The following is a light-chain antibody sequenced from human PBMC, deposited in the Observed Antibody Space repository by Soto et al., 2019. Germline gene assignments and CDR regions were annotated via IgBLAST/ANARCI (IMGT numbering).Light chain of an antibody. Sequence: QSALTQPASVSGSPGQSITISCTGTSSDIGGYKYVSWYQQHPGKAPKLIIYEVTNRPSGVSDRFSGSKSGNTASLTISGLQAEDEADYYCSSYTIYSTLLLFGGGTMVTVL. J-gene: IGLJ2*01. CDR1: SSDIGGYKY. CDR3: SSYTIYSTLLL. CDR2: EVT. V-gene: IGLV2-14*01.